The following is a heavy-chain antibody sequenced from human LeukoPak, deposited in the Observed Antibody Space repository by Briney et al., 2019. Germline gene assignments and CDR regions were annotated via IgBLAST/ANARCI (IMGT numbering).Heavy chain of an antibody. Sequence: KDGGSLKISCKSSGYSFTSYWIGWVRQMPGKGLEWMGIIYPGDSDTRYSPSFQGQVTISADKSISTAYLQWSSLKASDTAMYYCARRYLSSSWYYFDYWGQGTLVTVSS. CDR2: IYPGDSDT. V-gene: IGHV5-51*01. D-gene: IGHD6-13*01. CDR1: GYSFTSYW. J-gene: IGHJ4*02. CDR3: ARRYLSSSWYYFDY.